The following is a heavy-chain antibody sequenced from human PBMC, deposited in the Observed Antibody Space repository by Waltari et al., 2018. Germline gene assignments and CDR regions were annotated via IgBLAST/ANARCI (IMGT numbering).Heavy chain of an antibody. CDR1: GGSISSSSYY. CDR3: ARQGGYGLTP. Sequence: QLQLQESGPGLVKPSETLSLTCPVSGGSISSSSYYWGWIRQPPGKGLEWIGSIYYSGSTYYNPSLKSRVTISVDTSKNQFSLKLSSVTAADTAVYYCARQGGYGLTPWGQGTLVTVSS. D-gene: IGHD5-18*01. J-gene: IGHJ5*02. V-gene: IGHV4-39*01. CDR2: IYYSGST.